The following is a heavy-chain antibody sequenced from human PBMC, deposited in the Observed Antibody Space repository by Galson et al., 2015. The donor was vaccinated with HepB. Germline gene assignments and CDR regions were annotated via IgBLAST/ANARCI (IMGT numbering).Heavy chain of an antibody. D-gene: IGHD3-9*01. CDR1: GGSSSGYY. Sequence: ETLSLTFAVYGGSSSGYYWSGIRQPPGKGLGWIGEINHRGSTNYNPSPKSRVSISVDTSKNKFSLKLCPVTAADTAVYYWARGLGYYDILTGPAPCRFEHWGQGTLVTVSS. CDR3: ARGLGYYDILTGPAPCRFEH. J-gene: IGHJ5*02. V-gene: IGHV4-34*01. CDR2: INHRGST.